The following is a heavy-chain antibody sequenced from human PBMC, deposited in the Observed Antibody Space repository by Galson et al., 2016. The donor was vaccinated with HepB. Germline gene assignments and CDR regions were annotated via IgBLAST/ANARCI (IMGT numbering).Heavy chain of an antibody. D-gene: IGHD2-2*01. V-gene: IGHV4-39*01. J-gene: IGHJ3*02. CDR1: GGSISTTSYY. Sequence: TLSLTCTVSGGSISTTSYYWGLIRQPPGKGLEWLGSIHYSGSTSYNPPPSRRVTISVDRSKNQFSLKLASVTAADTAVYYCARPNRYCSTTSCYDHAFDIWGQGTMVTVSS. CDR3: ARPNRYCSTTSCYDHAFDI. CDR2: IHYSGST.